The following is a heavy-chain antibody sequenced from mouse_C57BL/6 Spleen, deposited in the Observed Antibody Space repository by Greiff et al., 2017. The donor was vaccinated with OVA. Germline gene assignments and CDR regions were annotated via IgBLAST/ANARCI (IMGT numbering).Heavy chain of an antibody. CDR1: GFTFNTYA. J-gene: IGHJ4*01. CDR2: LRSKSSNYAT. D-gene: IGHD1-1*01. Sequence: EVMLVESGGGLVQPKGSLKLSCAASGFTFNTYAMHWVRQAPGQGLEWVARLRSKSSNYATYYADSVKDRFTISRDDSQSMLYLQMNNLKTEDTAMYYCVRDPGSSYFYAMDYWGQGTSVTVSA. CDR3: VRDPGSSYFYAMDY. V-gene: IGHV10-3*01.